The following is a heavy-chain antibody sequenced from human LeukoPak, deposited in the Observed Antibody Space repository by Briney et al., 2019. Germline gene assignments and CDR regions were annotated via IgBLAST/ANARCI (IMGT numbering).Heavy chain of an antibody. J-gene: IGHJ4*02. D-gene: IGHD5-12*01. V-gene: IGHV1-2*06. Sequence: ASVKVSCKASGYTFTDYYLHWVRQAPGQGLEWMGRFNPNTGGTNYAQNFQGRVTMTRDTSIGTVYMDLYSLRSDDTAVYYCARGARYRNSWESFDFWGQGTLVTVSS. CDR3: ARGARYRNSWESFDF. CDR1: GYTFTDYY. CDR2: FNPNTGGT.